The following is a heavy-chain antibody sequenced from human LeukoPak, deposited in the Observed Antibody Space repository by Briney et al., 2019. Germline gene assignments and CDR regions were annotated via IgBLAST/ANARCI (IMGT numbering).Heavy chain of an antibody. CDR1: GFTFSTYA. CDR3: ARDGLIVLVTPTTDDEWY. V-gene: IGHV3-30*04. J-gene: IGHJ4*02. Sequence: PGGSLRLSCAASGFTFSTYAMHWVRQAPGKGLEWVAVISYDGRSIHYADSVKGRFTISRDNSKKTLYLQMNSLRAEDTAVYYCARDGLIVLVTPTTDDEWYWGQGTLVTVSS. D-gene: IGHD2-8*01. CDR2: ISYDGRSI.